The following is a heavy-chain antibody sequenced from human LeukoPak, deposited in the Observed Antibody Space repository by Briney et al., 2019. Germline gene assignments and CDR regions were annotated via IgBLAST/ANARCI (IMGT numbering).Heavy chain of an antibody. CDR1: GDTCNDYY. D-gene: IGHD3-9*01. Sequence: ASVEVSCKESGDTCNDYYLRGGQQAPGKRLEWMGLVDPEDGETIYAEKFQGRVTITADTSTDTAYMELSSLRSEDTAVYYCATGVQTYYDILTGMIPVWFDPWGQGTLVTVSS. V-gene: IGHV1-69-2*01. CDR2: VDPEDGET. J-gene: IGHJ5*02. CDR3: ATGVQTYYDILTGMIPVWFDP.